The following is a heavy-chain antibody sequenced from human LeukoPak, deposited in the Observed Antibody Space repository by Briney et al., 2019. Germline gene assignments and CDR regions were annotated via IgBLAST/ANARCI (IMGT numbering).Heavy chain of an antibody. CDR1: GFTFSDYG. V-gene: IGHV3-66*01. CDR3: ARALYYFDY. CDR2: IYTGGST. Sequence: PGGSLRLSCAASGFTFSDYGMHWVRQAPGKGLEWVSVIYTGGSTFYADSVKGRFTISRDNSKNTLYLQMNSLRAEDTAVYYCARALYYFDYWGQGTLVTVSS. J-gene: IGHJ4*02.